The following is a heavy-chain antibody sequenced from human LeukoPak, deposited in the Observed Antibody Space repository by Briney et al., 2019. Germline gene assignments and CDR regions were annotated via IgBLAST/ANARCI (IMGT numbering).Heavy chain of an antibody. CDR2: ISYDGSNK. CDR1: GFTFSSYG. V-gene: IGHV3-30*18. D-gene: IGHD3-9*01. J-gene: IGHJ5*02. CDR3: AKGKYYHILTGYYNVSPFDP. Sequence: GGSLRLSCAASGFTFSSYGMHWVRQAPGKGLEWVAVISYDGSNKYYADSVKGRFTISRDNSKNTLYLLMNSLRAEDTAVYYCAKGKYYHILTGYYNVSPFDPWGQGTLVTVSS.